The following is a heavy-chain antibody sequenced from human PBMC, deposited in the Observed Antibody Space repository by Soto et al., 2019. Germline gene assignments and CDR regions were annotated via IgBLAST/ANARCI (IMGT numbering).Heavy chain of an antibody. CDR2: IYYNGTT. D-gene: IGHD4-17*01. CDR1: GGSISSPNFY. CDR3: ARETYGDYVGYFDP. V-gene: IGHV4-31*03. Sequence: SETLSLTCTVSGGSISSPNFYWRWIRQHPGKGLEWIGHIYYNGTTYYNPTLKSRVSISVDTSKNQFSLKLSSVTAADTAVYYCARETYGDYVGYFDPWGQGTLVTVS. J-gene: IGHJ5*02.